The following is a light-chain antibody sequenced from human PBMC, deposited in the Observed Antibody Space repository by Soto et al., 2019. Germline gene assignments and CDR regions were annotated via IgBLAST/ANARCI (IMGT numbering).Light chain of an antibody. CDR2: EGN. Sequence: QSALTQPASVSGSPGQSITISCTGTSSDVGSYNLVSWYQQHPGKAPKLMIYEGNKRPSGVSNRFSGSKSGNTASLTISGLQAEDEADYYCCSYASRDTYVFGTGT. CDR3: CSYASRDTYV. V-gene: IGLV2-23*01. J-gene: IGLJ1*01. CDR1: SSDVGSYNL.